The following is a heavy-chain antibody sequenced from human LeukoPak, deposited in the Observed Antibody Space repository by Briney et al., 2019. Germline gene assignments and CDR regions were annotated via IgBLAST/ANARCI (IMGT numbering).Heavy chain of an antibody. D-gene: IGHD6-13*01. CDR2: ISGSGGST. J-gene: IGHJ4*02. V-gene: IGHV3-23*01. CDR3: AKDRAQQLVLDF. Sequence: GGSLRLSCAASGFSFSSYAMSWVRQAPGKGLEWVSGISGSGGSTYYADSVKGRFTISRDNSKNTLYVQMNSLRAEDTAVYYCAKDRAQQLVLDFWGQGTLVTVSS. CDR1: GFSFSSYA.